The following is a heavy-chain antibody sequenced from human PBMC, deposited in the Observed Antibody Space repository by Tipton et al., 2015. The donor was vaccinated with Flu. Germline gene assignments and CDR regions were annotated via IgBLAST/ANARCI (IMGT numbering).Heavy chain of an antibody. CDR2: IHYSGST. J-gene: IGHJ5*02. D-gene: IGHD5-12*01. CDR1: GGSISRSSYY. Sequence: TLSLTCTVSGGSISRSSYYWDWIRQPPGKGLEWIGSIHYSGSTNYNPSLKSRVTMSIDTSKNQFSLKLNSVTAADTAVYYCARDPPTRNWFDPWGQGTLVTVSS. V-gene: IGHV4-39*07. CDR3: ARDPPTRNWFDP.